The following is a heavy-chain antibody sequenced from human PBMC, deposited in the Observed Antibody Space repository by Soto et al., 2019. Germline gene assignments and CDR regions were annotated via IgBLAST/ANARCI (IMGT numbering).Heavy chain of an antibody. D-gene: IGHD2-8*01. J-gene: IGHJ5*02. Sequence: ASVKVSCKASGYTFTSYGISWVRQAPGQGLEWMGWISAYNGNTNYAQKLQGRVTMTTDTSTSTAYMELRSLRSDDTAVYYCARKTCTNGVCYANWFDPWGQGTLVTVSS. V-gene: IGHV1-18*01. CDR3: ARKTCTNGVCYANWFDP. CDR2: ISAYNGNT. CDR1: GYTFTSYG.